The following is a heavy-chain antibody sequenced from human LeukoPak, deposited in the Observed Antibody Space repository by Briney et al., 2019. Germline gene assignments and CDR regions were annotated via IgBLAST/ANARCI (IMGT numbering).Heavy chain of an antibody. J-gene: IGHJ6*03. CDR2: ISYDGSNK. V-gene: IGHV3-30*18. Sequence: GGSQRLSCAASGFTFSSYGMHWVRQAPGKGLEWVAVISYDGSNKYYADSVKGRFTISRDNSKNTLYLQMNSLRAEDTAVYYCAKEEATWSNYYYYYCMDVWGKGTTVTVSS. CDR3: AKEEATWSNYYYYYCMDV. CDR1: GFTFSSYG. D-gene: IGHD1-26*01.